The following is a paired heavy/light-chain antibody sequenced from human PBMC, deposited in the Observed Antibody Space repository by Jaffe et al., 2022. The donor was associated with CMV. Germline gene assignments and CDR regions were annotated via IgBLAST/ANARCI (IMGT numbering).Heavy chain of an antibody. Sequence: QVQLQESGPGQVKPSQTLSLTCTVSGASITSTGYYWSWVRRLPGKGLEWIGYISYSGNTYYNPSLKRRLNISLDMSKNQFSLNLSSVTAADTAIYHCAIRLVATYYFSSWGQGTLVTVSS. CDR2: ISYSGNT. J-gene: IGHJ4*02. V-gene: IGHV4-31*03. CDR1: GASITSTGYY. D-gene: IGHD5-12*01. CDR3: AIRLVATYYFSS.
Light chain of an antibody. CDR1: SSDIGDFNY. CDR2: DVT. Sequence: QSALTQPASVSGSPGQSITISCTGTSSDIGDFNYVSWYQQHPGKAPKLIIYDVTSRPSGVFNRFSGSKSGNTASLTISGLQADDEADYYCSSYAAGSTLWVFGGGTKLTVL. J-gene: IGLJ3*02. CDR3: SSYAAGSTLWV. V-gene: IGLV2-14*01.